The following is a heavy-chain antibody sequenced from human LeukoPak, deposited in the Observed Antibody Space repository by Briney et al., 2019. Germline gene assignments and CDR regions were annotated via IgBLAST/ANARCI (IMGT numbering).Heavy chain of an antibody. CDR3: ASAYSSSSYYFDY. Sequence: GGSLRLSCAASGFTFSSYSMNWVRQAPGKGLEWFSSISSSSSYIYYADSVKGRFTISRDNAKNSLYLQMNSLRAEDTAVYYCASAYSSSSYYFDYWGQGTLVTVSS. CDR2: ISSSSSYI. CDR1: GFTFSSYS. D-gene: IGHD6-6*01. J-gene: IGHJ4*02. V-gene: IGHV3-21*01.